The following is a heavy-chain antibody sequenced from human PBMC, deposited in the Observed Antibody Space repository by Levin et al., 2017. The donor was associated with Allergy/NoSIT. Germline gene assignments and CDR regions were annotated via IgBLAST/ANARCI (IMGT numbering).Heavy chain of an antibody. CDR3: ASLNNYYGSGSYPDDAFDI. CDR2: ISGSGGST. Sequence: GGSLRLSCAASGFTFSSYAMSWVRQAPGKGLEWVSAISGSGGSTYYADSVKGRFTISRDNSKNTLYLQMNSLRAEDTAVYYCASLNNYYGSGSYPDDAFDIWGQGTMVTVSS. J-gene: IGHJ3*02. D-gene: IGHD3-10*01. V-gene: IGHV3-23*01. CDR1: GFTFSSYA.